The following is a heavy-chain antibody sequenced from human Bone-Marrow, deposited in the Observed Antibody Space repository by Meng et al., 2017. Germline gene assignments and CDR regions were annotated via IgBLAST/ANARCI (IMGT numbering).Heavy chain of an antibody. D-gene: IGHD6-19*01. V-gene: IGHV4-4*02. Sequence: QGLLQGSGPGLGKPSGTLSLTCGVSGASVSSGYWWTWVRQPPGKGLEWIGEFHHSGTTNYNPSLRSRVTISVDTSKNQFSLRLTSVTAADTAVYYCATSPGWWRIDSWGQGTLVTVSS. CDR3: ATSPGWWRIDS. CDR1: GASVSSGYW. J-gene: IGHJ4*02. CDR2: FHHSGTT.